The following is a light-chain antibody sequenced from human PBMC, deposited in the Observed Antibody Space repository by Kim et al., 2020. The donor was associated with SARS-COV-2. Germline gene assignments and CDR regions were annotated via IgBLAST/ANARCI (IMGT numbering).Light chain of an antibody. CDR2: DDN. J-gene: IGLJ3*02. CDR3: QVWDSDSDLVV. Sequence: APGETATISCGGNSLVAKTVHWYQHKPGQAPVLVIQDDNERPSGIPERISASTSGNTATLTVSRVEAGDEADYYCQVWDSDSDLVVFGGGTQLTVL. CDR1: SLVAKT. V-gene: IGLV3-21*02.